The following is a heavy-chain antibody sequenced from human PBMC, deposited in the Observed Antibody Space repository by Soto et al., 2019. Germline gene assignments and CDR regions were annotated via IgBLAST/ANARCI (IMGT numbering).Heavy chain of an antibody. Sequence: GASVKVSCKASGYTFTSYGISWVRQAPGQGLEWMGWISAYNGNTNYAQKLQGRVTMTTYTSTSTAYMELRSLRSDDTAGYYCARDIVVVPAAIPISRYWGQGTLVTVSS. V-gene: IGHV1-18*01. D-gene: IGHD2-2*02. CDR3: ARDIVVVPAAIPISRY. J-gene: IGHJ4*02. CDR2: ISAYNGNT. CDR1: GYTFTSYG.